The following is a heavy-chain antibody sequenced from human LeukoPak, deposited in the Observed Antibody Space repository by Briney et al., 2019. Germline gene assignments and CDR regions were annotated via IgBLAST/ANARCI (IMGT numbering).Heavy chain of an antibody. V-gene: IGHV2-26*04. Sequence: SGPTLVNPTETLTLTCTVSGFSLSNARMGVSWIRQPPGKALEWLAHIFSNDEKSYSTSLKSRLTISKDTSKSRVVLTMTNMDPVDTATYYCAWSLSYYYDSSGYSDAFDIWGQGTMVTVSS. D-gene: IGHD3-22*01. CDR1: GFSLSNARMG. J-gene: IGHJ3*02. CDR2: IFSNDEK. CDR3: AWSLSYYYDSSGYSDAFDI.